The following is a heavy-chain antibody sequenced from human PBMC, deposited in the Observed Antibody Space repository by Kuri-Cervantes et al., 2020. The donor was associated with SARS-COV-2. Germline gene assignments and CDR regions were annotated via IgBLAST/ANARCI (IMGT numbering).Heavy chain of an antibody. D-gene: IGHD1-26*01. J-gene: IGHJ6*02. Sequence: GGSVRLSCAVSGFTFSSYGMHCVSQAPGKGLEWVAVIWYDGSNKYYADSVKGRFTISRDNSKNTLYMQMNSLKAEDTAVYYCAREGVVGATTSYYYGMDVWGQGTTVTVSS. CDR3: AREGVVGATTSYYYGMDV. CDR2: IWYDGSNK. CDR1: GFTFSSYG. V-gene: IGHV3-33*01.